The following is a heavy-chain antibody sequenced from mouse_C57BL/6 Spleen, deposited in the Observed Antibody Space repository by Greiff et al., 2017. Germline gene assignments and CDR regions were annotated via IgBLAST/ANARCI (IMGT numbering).Heavy chain of an antibody. Sequence: QVQLQQPGAELVRPGSSVKLSCKASGYTFTSYWMHWVKQRPIQGLEWIGNIDPSDSETHYNQKFKDKATLTVDKSSSTAYMQLSSLTSEDSAVYYCARRYYYGSSSWYFDVWGTGTTVTVSS. CDR2: IDPSDSET. V-gene: IGHV1-52*01. CDR3: ARRYYYGSSSWYFDV. CDR1: GYTFTSYW. J-gene: IGHJ1*03. D-gene: IGHD1-1*01.